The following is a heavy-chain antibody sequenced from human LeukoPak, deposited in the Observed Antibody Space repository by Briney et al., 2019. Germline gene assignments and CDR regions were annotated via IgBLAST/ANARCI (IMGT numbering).Heavy chain of an antibody. CDR3: AKDGAYCSNGVCQNVFDI. D-gene: IGHD2-8*01. CDR2: ISGSGGST. J-gene: IGHJ3*02. V-gene: IGHV3-23*01. CDR1: GFTFSSYA. Sequence: PGGSLRLSCAASGFTFSSYAMSWVRQAPGKGLEWVSAISGSGGSTYYADSVKGRFTISRDNSKNTLYLQMNSLRAEDTAVYYRAKDGAYCSNGVCQNVFDIWGQGTMVTVSS.